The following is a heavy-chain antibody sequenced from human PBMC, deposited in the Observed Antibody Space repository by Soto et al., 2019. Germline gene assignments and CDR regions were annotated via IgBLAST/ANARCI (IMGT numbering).Heavy chain of an antibody. V-gene: IGHV1-24*01. CDR1: GYTLTGLS. CDR2: FDPEDGET. CDR3: ATVFRTDAFDI. Sequence: SVKASCKVSGYTLTGLSLHWARQAPGKGLEWMGGFDPEDGETIYAQKFQGRVTMTEDTSTDTAYMELSSLRSEDTAVYYCATVFRTDAFDIWGQGTMVTVSS. J-gene: IGHJ3*02.